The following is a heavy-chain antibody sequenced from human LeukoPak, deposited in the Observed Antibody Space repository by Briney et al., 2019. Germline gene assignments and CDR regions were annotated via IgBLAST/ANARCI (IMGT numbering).Heavy chain of an antibody. CDR1: GGSISSSTYY. J-gene: IGHJ3*02. CDR2: INYSGST. Sequence: TSETLSLTCTVSGGSISSSTYYWGWIRQPPGKGLEWIGTINYSGSTFYNPSLKSRVTISVDMSKNQVFLKLTSVTAADTAVYYCAREGWQWLVHAFDIWGQGTMVTVSS. D-gene: IGHD6-19*01. V-gene: IGHV4-39*07. CDR3: AREGWQWLVHAFDI.